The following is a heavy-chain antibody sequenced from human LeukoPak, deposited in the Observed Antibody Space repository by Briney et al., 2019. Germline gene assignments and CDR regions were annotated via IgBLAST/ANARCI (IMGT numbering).Heavy chain of an antibody. D-gene: IGHD5-24*01. J-gene: IGHJ5*02. CDR2: IYHSGST. CDR1: GGSISSSNW. V-gene: IGHV4-4*02. CDR3: ARSLSLGDGYPAGWFDP. Sequence: SGTLSLTCAVSGGSISSSNWWSWVRQPPGKGLEWIGEIYHSGSTNYNPSLKSRVTISVDKSKNQFSLKLSSVTAADTAVYYCARSLSLGDGYPAGWFDPWGQGTLVTVSS.